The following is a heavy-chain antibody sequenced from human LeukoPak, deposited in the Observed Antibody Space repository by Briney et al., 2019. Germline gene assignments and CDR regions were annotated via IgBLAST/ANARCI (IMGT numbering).Heavy chain of an antibody. CDR2: ISSSSSYI. CDR3: ARVSRGYCSSTSCYAGDY. CDR1: GFTFSSYS. Sequence: PGGSLRLSCAASGFTFSSYSMNWVRQAPGKGLEWVSSISSSSSYIYYADSVKGRFTISRDNAKSSLYLQMNSLRAEDTAVYYCARVSRGYCSSTSCYAGDYWGQGTLVTVSS. J-gene: IGHJ4*02. D-gene: IGHD2-2*01. V-gene: IGHV3-21*01.